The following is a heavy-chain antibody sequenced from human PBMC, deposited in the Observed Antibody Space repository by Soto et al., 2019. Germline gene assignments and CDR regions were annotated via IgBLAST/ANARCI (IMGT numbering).Heavy chain of an antibody. CDR1: GGSLSRATYS. J-gene: IGHJ4*02. Sequence: SETLSLTCGVSGGSLSRATYSWNWIRQPPGKGLEWIGYIFPSGTTYYNPSLKSRVTISIDVSKNQFSLSLRSLTAADTAVYYCARSREFDYWSQGTLVTVSS. CDR2: IFPSGTT. CDR3: ARSREFDY. V-gene: IGHV4-30-2*01.